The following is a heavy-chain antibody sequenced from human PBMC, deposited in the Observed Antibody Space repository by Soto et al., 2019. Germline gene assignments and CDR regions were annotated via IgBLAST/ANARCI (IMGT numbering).Heavy chain of an antibody. D-gene: IGHD5-12*01. Sequence: SLRLSCAASGFTFSSYSMNWVRQAPGKGLEWVSYISSSSSTIYYADSVKGRFTISRDNAKNSLYLQMNSLRAEDTAVFYCASPETIVATGFYNAFDIWGQGTMVTVSS. V-gene: IGHV3-48*01. J-gene: IGHJ3*02. CDR2: ISSSSSTI. CDR3: ASPETIVATGFYNAFDI. CDR1: GFTFSSYS.